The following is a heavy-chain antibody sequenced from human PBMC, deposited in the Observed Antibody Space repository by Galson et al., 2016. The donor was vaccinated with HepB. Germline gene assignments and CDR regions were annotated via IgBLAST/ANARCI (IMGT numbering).Heavy chain of an antibody. CDR1: GFTSSIYA. V-gene: IGHV3-30*04. D-gene: IGHD4/OR15-4a*01. Sequence: SLRLSCAASGFTSSIYAMHWVRQAPGKGLEWVAVISYDGSNKYYADSVKGRFTTSRDNSMDTLYLQMNSLRPDDTAVYYCGRGPRALTVAATGANLDNWGQGTLVTVSS. J-gene: IGHJ4*02. CDR3: GRGPRALTVAATGANLDN. CDR2: ISYDGSNK.